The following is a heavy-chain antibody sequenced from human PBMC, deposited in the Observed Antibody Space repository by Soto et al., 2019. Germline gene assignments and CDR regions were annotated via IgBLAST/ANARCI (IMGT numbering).Heavy chain of an antibody. D-gene: IGHD5-18*01. V-gene: IGHV4-31*03. CDR1: GGSISSGGYY. CDR3: ATNSDTAMVRPQVDY. Sequence: SETLSLTCTVSGGSISSGGYYWSWIRQHPGKGLEWIGYIYYSGSTYYNPSLKSRVTISVDTSKSQFSLKLSSVTAADTAVYYCATNSDTAMVRPQVDYWGQGTLVTVSS. J-gene: IGHJ4*02. CDR2: IYYSGST.